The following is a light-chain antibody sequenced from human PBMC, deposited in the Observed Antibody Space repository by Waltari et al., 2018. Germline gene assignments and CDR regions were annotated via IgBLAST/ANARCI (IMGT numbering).Light chain of an antibody. CDR1: QDIASA. Sequence: AIQLTQSPSSLSASVGPRITITFRASQDIASALAWYVQKPGKAPQLLIYDASTLESGVPSRFSGSGSGTDFTLSISGLQPEDFATYYCQQFINYPLTFGPGTTVDIK. CDR2: DAS. V-gene: IGKV1D-13*01. CDR3: QQFINYPLT. J-gene: IGKJ3*01.